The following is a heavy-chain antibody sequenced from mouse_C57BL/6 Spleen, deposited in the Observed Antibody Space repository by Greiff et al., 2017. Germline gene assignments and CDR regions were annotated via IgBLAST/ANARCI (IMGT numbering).Heavy chain of an antibody. D-gene: IGHD2-1*01. V-gene: IGHV5-4*03. Sequence: EVKLVESGGGLVKPGGSLKLSCAASGFTFSSYAMSWVRQTPEKRLEWVATISDGGSYTYYPDNVKGRFTISRDNAKKNLYLQMSHLKSEDTAMYYCARVGGYYGNPYWYFDVWGTGTTVTVSS. CDR3: ARVGGYYGNPYWYFDV. CDR2: ISDGGSYT. J-gene: IGHJ1*03. CDR1: GFTFSSYA.